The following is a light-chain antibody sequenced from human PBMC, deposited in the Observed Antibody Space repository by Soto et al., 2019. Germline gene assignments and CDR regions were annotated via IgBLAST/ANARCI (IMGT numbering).Light chain of an antibody. J-gene: IGKJ3*01. CDR2: GAS. CDR3: QYCDYLPL. Sequence: DIQMTQSPSSLSASVGDRVTITCQASHDITNYLNWYQHKPGKAPKLLIYGASNLETGVPSRFSGSGSGTDFNFTISSLQPEDIATYYCQYCDYLPLFGPGTTVDFK. V-gene: IGKV1-33*01. CDR1: HDITNY.